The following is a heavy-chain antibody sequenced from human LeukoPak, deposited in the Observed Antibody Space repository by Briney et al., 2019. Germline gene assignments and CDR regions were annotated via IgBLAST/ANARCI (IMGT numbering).Heavy chain of an antibody. J-gene: IGHJ4*02. CDR3: ARIIVVVAAAAYDY. D-gene: IGHD2-15*01. CDR1: GYTFTGYY. Sequence: ASVKVSCKASGYTFTGYYMHWVRQAPGQGLEWMGWINPKSGGPKYAQKFQGRVTMTRDTSISTAYMELSRLRSDDTAVYYCARIIVVVAAAAYDYWGQGTLVTVSS. V-gene: IGHV1-2*02. CDR2: INPKSGGP.